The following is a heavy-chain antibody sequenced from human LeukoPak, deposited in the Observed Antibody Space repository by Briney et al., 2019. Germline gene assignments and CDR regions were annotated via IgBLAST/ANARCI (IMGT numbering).Heavy chain of an antibody. D-gene: IGHD6-13*01. J-gene: IGHJ4*02. CDR1: GFTFSSYS. Sequence: GGSLRLSCAASGFTFSSYSMNWVRQAPGRGLEWVSSISSSSSYIYYADSVKGRFTISRDNAKNSLYLQMNSLRAEDTAVYYCARDSRSSSWEFDYWGQGTLDTVSS. CDR2: ISSSSSYI. V-gene: IGHV3-21*01. CDR3: ARDSRSSSWEFDY.